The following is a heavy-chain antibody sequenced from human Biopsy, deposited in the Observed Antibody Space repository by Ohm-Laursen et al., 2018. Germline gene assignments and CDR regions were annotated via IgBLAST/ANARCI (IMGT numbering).Heavy chain of an antibody. CDR3: ARGRRTSGWPYFAN. CDR2: IYSGGNT. V-gene: IGHV4-61*01. D-gene: IGHD6-19*01. J-gene: IGHJ4*02. CDR1: GDSLSSGPDN. Sequence: GTLSLTCTVSGDSLSSGPDNWSWVRQPPGPGLEYIGFIYSGGNTNYNPSLQNRVTMSVDTSKNQFSLKLSSVIAADTAVYYCARGRRTSGWPYFANWGQGTLVSVSS.